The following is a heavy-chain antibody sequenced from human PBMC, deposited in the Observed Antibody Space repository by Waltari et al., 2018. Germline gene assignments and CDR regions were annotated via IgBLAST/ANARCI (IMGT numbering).Heavy chain of an antibody. CDR2: IYTSGST. D-gene: IGHD6-6*01. Sequence: QVQLQESGPGLVKPSETLSLTCTVSGGSISSYYWSWIRQPAGKGLEWIGRIYTSGSTTYTPSLKSRVTMSVDTSKNQFSLKLSSVTAADTAVYYCAREGYSSSSFGYYYMDVWGKGTTVTISS. CDR3: AREGYSSSSFGYYYMDV. V-gene: IGHV4-4*07. CDR1: GGSISSYY. J-gene: IGHJ6*03.